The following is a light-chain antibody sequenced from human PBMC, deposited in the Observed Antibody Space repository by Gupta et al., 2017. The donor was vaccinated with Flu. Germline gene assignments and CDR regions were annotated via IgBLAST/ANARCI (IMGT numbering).Light chain of an antibody. CDR3: LQHNDYPPT. CDR1: QGIGNS. J-gene: IGKJ1*01. Sequence: DIQMTQSPSSLSASVGDRVTITCRASQGIGNSLSWYQHKPGKPPKSLIYSTSKLQSGVSSRFSGSGSGTDFTLAINSLQPEDSATYFCLQHNDYPPTFGQGTKVEI. V-gene: IGKV1-17*01. CDR2: STS.